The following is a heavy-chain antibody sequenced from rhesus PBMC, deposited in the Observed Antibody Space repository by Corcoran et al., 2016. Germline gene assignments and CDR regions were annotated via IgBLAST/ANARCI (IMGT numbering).Heavy chain of an antibody. CDR3: AKEGAAGYWYFDL. CDR2: ISNCGGST. V-gene: IGHV3S5*01. J-gene: IGHJ2*01. Sequence: EVQLVESGGGLVQPGGSLRLSCAASGFTFSAYGMSWVRQAPGKGLEWVSYISNCGGSTYYAESVRGRFTFSRDNSKNTLSLLMNSLRLEDTAVYYCAKEGAAGYWYFDLWGPGTPITISS. D-gene: IGHD6-13*01. CDR1: GFTFSAYG.